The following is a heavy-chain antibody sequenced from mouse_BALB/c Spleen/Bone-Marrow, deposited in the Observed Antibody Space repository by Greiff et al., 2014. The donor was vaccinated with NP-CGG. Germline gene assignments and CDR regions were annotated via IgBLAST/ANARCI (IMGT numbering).Heavy chain of an antibody. CDR1: GFNIKDTY. V-gene: IGHV14-3*02. J-gene: IGHJ4*01. CDR3: AIYYGNYYAMDY. Sequence: DVKLQESGAELVKPGASVKLSCTASGFNIKDTYMHWVKQGPEQGLEWIGRIDPANGNTKYDPKFQGKATITADTSSNTAYLQLSSLTSEDTAVYYCAIYYGNYYAMDYWGQGTSVTVSS. CDR2: IDPANGNT. D-gene: IGHD2-1*01.